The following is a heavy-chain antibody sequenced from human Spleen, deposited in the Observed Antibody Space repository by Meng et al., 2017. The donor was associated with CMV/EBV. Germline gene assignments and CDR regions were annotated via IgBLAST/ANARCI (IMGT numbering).Heavy chain of an antibody. Sequence: GGSLRLSCAASGFTFSSYSMGWVRQAPGKGLEWVANIKEDGSVEHYLDSVKGRFTISRDDVKSSLYLQLNSLRAEDTAVYYCARDNHGFGDLREDVWGQGTTVTVSS. CDR3: ARDNHGFGDLREDV. V-gene: IGHV3-7*01. CDR2: IKEDGSVE. J-gene: IGHJ6*02. CDR1: GFTFSSYS. D-gene: IGHD3-10*01.